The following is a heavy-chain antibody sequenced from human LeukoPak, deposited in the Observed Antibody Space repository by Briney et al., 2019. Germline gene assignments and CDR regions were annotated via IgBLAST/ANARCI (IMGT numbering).Heavy chain of an antibody. V-gene: IGHV3-74*01. J-gene: IGHJ4*02. CDR1: GFTLSSFW. D-gene: IGHD2-15*01. CDR2: INGDGSDI. Sequence: GGSLRLSCAASGFTLSSFWMHWVRQTPGRGLVWVSRINGDGSDIGYADSVRGRFTISRDNAKNTAYLQMNSLRAEDTAEYYCVRSRGIGRYCSGGSCNLDYWGQGTLVTVSS. CDR3: VRSRGIGRYCSGGSCNLDY.